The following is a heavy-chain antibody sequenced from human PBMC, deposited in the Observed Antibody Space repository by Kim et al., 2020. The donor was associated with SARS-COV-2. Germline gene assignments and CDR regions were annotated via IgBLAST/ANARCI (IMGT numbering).Heavy chain of an antibody. V-gene: IGHV1-69*13. CDR3: AGGSWDYYFDY. D-gene: IGHD2-15*01. J-gene: IGHJ4*02. Sequence: SVKVSCKASGCTFSSYAISWVRQAPGQGLEWMGWIIPFFGTANYAQKFQGRVTITADESTSTAYMELSSLRSEATAVYYCAGGSWDYYFDYWGQGSLVTVSS. CDR1: GCTFSSYA. CDR2: IIPFFGTA.